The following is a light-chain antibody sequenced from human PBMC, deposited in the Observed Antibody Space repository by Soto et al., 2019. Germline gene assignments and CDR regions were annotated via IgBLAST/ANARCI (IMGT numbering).Light chain of an antibody. J-gene: IGKJ1*01. Sequence: EIVLTQSPGTLSLSPGERATLSCRASQRVSSAYLAWYQQKPGQAPRLLIYNVSRRATGIPDRFSGSGSGTDFTLTVSRLEPEDFAVYYCQQYGASPETFGQGTKVDIK. CDR1: QRVSSAY. V-gene: IGKV3-20*01. CDR2: NVS. CDR3: QQYGASPET.